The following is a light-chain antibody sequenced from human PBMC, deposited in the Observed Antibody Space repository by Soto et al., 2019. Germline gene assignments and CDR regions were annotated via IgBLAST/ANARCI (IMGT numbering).Light chain of an antibody. Sequence: QSVLTQPASVSGSPGQSITISCTGTSSDVGGYNYVSWYQQHPGKAPKLIIYEVSYRPSGVSNRFSGSKSGNTASLTISGLQAEDEADYYCSSYTSSSTLGVFGAGTKVTVL. CDR2: EVS. CDR1: SSDVGGYNY. V-gene: IGLV2-14*01. CDR3: SSYTSSSTLGV. J-gene: IGLJ1*01.